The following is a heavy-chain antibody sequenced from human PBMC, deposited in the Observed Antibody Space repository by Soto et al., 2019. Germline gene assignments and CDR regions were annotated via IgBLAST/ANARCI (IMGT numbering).Heavy chain of an antibody. D-gene: IGHD3-16*01. V-gene: IGHV3-9*01. CDR2: ISWNSGSI. J-gene: IGHJ3*02. Sequence: EVQLVESGGGLVQPGRSLRLSCAASGFTFDDYAMHWVRQAPGKGLEWVSGISWNSGSIGYADSVKGRFTISRDNAKNSLYLQMNSLRAEDTALYYCAKVMITFGGDVLADAFDIWGQGTMVTVSS. CDR1: GFTFDDYA. CDR3: AKVMITFGGDVLADAFDI.